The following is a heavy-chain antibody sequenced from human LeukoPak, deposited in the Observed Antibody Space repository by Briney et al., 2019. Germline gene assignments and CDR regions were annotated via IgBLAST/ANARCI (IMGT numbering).Heavy chain of an antibody. V-gene: IGHV5-51*01. CDR2: IYPGDSDT. CDR3: ARARMAGTGDWYFDL. D-gene: IGHD6-19*01. J-gene: IGHJ2*01. CDR1: GFSFTTYW. Sequence: PGESLKISCKGAGFSFTTYWIGWVRQMPGKGLEWMGIIYPGDSDTRYSPSFQGQVTISVDKSISTAYLQWSSLKASDTAMYYCARARMAGTGDWYFDLWGRGTLVTVSS.